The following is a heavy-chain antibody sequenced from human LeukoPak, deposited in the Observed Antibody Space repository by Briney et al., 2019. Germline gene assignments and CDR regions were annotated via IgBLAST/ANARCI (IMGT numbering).Heavy chain of an antibody. J-gene: IGHJ6*02. Sequence: PGGSQRLSCAASGFTVSSNYMSWVRQAPGKGLEWVSVIYSGGSTYHADSVKGRFTISRDNSKNTLYLQMNSLRAEDTAVYYCAKDGEGCSSTSCYAHYYGMDVWGQGTTVTVSS. V-gene: IGHV3-53*05. CDR2: IYSGGST. D-gene: IGHD2-2*01. CDR3: AKDGEGCSSTSCYAHYYGMDV. CDR1: GFTVSSNY.